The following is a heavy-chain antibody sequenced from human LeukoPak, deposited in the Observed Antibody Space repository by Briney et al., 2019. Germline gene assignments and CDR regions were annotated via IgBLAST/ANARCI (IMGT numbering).Heavy chain of an antibody. V-gene: IGHV3-23*01. CDR1: GFSISTYV. CDR3: AKGIGYQFDY. CDR2: IGTSGAA. Sequence: GGSLRLSCAASGFSISTYVMRWVRQAPGKGLEWVTTIGTSGAAYYAESVKGRFTISRDNSKNTLYLQMNSLRADDTVTYYCAKGIGYQFDYWGQGTLVTVSS. J-gene: IGHJ4*02. D-gene: IGHD3-22*01.